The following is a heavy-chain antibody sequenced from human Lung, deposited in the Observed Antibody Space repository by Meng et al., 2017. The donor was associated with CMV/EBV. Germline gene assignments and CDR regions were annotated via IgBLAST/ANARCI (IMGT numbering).Heavy chain of an antibody. V-gene: IGHV4-39*07. CDR1: GGSISSSTYY. CDR3: ARGDSGSYYFDY. CDR2: LYYSGST. D-gene: IGHD1-26*01. J-gene: IGHJ4*02. Sequence: SETXSLTCTVSGGSISSSTYYWGWVRQPPGKGLEWIGSLYYSGSTYYNPSLKSRVTISVDTSMNQFSLKLSSVTAADTAVYYCARGDSGSYYFDYWAQGTXVTVSS.